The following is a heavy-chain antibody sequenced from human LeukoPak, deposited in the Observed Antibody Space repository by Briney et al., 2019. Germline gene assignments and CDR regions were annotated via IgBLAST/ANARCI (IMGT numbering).Heavy chain of an antibody. V-gene: IGHV3-33*01. D-gene: IGHD6-13*01. CDR3: AREGVWRQQLVDYYYGMDV. Sequence: GGSLRLSCAASGFTFSSYGMHWVRQAPGKGLEWVAVIWYDGSNKYYADSVKGRFTISRDNSKNTLYLQMNSLRAEDTAVYYCAREGVWRQQLVDYYYGMDVWGQGTTVTVSS. CDR2: IWYDGSNK. J-gene: IGHJ6*02. CDR1: GFTFSSYG.